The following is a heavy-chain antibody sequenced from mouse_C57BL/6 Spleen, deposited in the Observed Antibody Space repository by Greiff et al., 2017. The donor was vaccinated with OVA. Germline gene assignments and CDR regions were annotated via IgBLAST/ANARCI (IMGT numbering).Heavy chain of an antibody. CDR3: ARATSYGNYD. J-gene: IGHJ2*01. CDR1: GYTFTSYW. V-gene: IGHV1-61*01. D-gene: IGHD2-10*01. CDR2: IYPSASET. Sequence: QVQLQQSGAELVRPGSSVKLSCKASGYTFTSYWMDWVKQRPGQGLEWIGNIYPSASETHYNQKFKDKATLTVDKSSSTAYMQLSSLTSEDSAVDYCARATSYGNYDWGQGTTLTVSS.